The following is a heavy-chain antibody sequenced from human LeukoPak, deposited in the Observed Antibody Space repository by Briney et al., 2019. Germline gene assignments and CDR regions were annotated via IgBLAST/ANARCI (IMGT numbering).Heavy chain of an antibody. D-gene: IGHD3-9*01. CDR1: GFTFSSYS. V-gene: IGHV3-21*04. J-gene: IGHJ6*03. Sequence: PGGSLRLSCAASGFTFSSYSMNWVRQAPGKGLEWVSSISSSSSYIYYADSVKGRFTISRDNAKNSLYLQMNSLRAEDTAVYYCASGATGYYGHYSYYYMDVWGKGTTVTVSS. CDR3: ASGATGYYGHYSYYYMDV. CDR2: ISSSSSYI.